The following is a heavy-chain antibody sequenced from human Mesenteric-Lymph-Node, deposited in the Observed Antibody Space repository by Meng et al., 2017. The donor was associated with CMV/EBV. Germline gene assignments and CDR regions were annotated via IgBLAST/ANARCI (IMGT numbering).Heavy chain of an antibody. CDR2: ISWNSGRK. CDR1: GFTFDDYA. CDR3: AKDISEWAAADRGPFDY. D-gene: IGHD6-13*01. Sequence: SLKISCAASGFTFDDYAMHWVRQVPGKGLEWVSGISWNSGRKGYADSVKGRFTISRDNAKNSLYLQMNSLRAEDTALYYCAKDISEWAAADRGPFDYWGQGMLVTVSS. V-gene: IGHV3-9*01. J-gene: IGHJ4*02.